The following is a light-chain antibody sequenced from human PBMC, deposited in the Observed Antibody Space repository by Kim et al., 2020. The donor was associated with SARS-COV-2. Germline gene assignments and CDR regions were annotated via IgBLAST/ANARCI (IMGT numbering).Light chain of an antibody. V-gene: IGKV3-20*01. CDR2: AAS. CDR1: QGINNNF. Sequence: EIVLTQSPGILSLSPGDRATLSCRASQGINNNFIAWYRQRPGQSPSLLIYAASTRAAGIPDRFSGSGYRTDFSLTISRLEPEDFAVYYCQQYGSSPQTFGQRTKVDIK. CDR3: QQYGSSPQT. J-gene: IGKJ2*01.